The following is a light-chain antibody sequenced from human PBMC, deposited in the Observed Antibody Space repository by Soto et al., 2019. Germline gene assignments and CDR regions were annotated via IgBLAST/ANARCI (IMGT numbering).Light chain of an antibody. Sequence: QSALTQPASVSGSPGQSIPISCTGTSNEIGAYNYVSWYQQHPGKAPKLMIYDVRNRPSGVSNRFSGSKSGNTASLTISGLHTEDEADYYCSSYVSSSTLVFGTGTKVTV. CDR2: DVR. CDR3: SSYVSSSTLV. V-gene: IGLV2-14*01. J-gene: IGLJ1*01. CDR1: SNEIGAYNY.